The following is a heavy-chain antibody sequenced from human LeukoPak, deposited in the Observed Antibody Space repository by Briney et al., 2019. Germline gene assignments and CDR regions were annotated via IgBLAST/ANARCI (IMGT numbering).Heavy chain of an antibody. V-gene: IGHV6-1*01. CDR1: GDSVSSNTVA. J-gene: IGHJ4*02. CDR3: ARGYNSAIDY. CDR2: TYYRSKWHN. D-gene: IGHD1-1*01. Sequence: SQTLSLTCVISGDSVSSNTVAWNWIRQSPSRGLEWLGRTYYRSKWHNEYAVSVKSRVTVNPDTSNNQFSPQLNSVTPEDTAVYYCARGYNSAIDYWGQGTPVTVSS.